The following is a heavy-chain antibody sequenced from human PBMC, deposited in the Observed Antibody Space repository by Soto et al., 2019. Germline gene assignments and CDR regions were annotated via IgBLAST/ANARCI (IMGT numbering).Heavy chain of an antibody. D-gene: IGHD2-2*01. CDR3: ARGPRYCSSTSCFSGVTWFDP. Sequence: APVKVSCKASGYTFTSYGISWVRQAPGQGLEWMGWISSYNGNTNYAQKVQGKVTMTTDKSTSTTYMELRSLRSDDTAVYYCARGPRYCSSTSCFSGVTWFDPWGQGALVTVSS. V-gene: IGHV1-18*04. CDR1: GYTFTSYG. J-gene: IGHJ5*02. CDR2: ISSYNGNT.